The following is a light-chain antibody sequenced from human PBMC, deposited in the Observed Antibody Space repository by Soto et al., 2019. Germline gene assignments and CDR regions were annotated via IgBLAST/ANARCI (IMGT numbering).Light chain of an antibody. CDR3: QTWGTGIVV. J-gene: IGLJ2*01. CDR2: LNSDGSH. CDR1: SGHSSYA. Sequence: QPVLTQSPSASASLGASVKLTCTLSSGHSSYAIAWHQQQPEKGPRYLMKLNSDGSHNKGDGIPDRFSGSSSGAERYLTISSLQSEDEADYYCQTWGTGIVVFGGGTKLT. V-gene: IGLV4-69*01.